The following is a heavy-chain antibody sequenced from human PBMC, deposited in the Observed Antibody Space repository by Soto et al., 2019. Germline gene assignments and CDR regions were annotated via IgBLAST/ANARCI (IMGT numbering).Heavy chain of an antibody. CDR2: IKQDGSEK. V-gene: IGHV3-7*01. J-gene: IGHJ4*02. D-gene: IGHD6-13*01. Sequence: QPGGSLRLSCGVSGFTFSSYWMSWVRQAPGTGLEWVATIKQDGSEKYYVDSVKGRFTISRDNAKNSLYLQMSSLRAEDTAVYYCARDISSTCLFDYWGQGTLVTVSS. CDR3: ARDISSTCLFDY. CDR1: GFTFSSYW.